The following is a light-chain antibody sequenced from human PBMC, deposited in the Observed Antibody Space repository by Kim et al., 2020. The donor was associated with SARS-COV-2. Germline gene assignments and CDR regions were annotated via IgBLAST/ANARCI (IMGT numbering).Light chain of an antibody. V-gene: IGKV3-11*01. CDR1: QSVSSY. Sequence: XPPGERATRSCGASQSVSSYLAWYQQRPGQAPRLLIYDASNRATGIPARFSGSGSGTDFTLTISSLEPEDFAIYYCQQRSNWPLTFGGGTKVDIK. J-gene: IGKJ4*01. CDR2: DAS. CDR3: QQRSNWPLT.